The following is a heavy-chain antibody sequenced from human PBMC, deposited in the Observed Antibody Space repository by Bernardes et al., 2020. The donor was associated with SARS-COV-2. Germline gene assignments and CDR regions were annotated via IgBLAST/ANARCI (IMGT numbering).Heavy chain of an antibody. CDR3: ARRKSRSGWDLYGMDV. J-gene: IGHJ6*02. CDR2: ISLSGSYI. Sequence: GGDLRLSRAVSGFTLSIYAMNWVRPAPGQGVGWVSSISLSGSYIYYADPVKGRFTVSRDNAKNSLFLQMNSLKAEDTAVYYCARRKSRSGWDLYGMDVWGQGTTVTVSS. V-gene: IGHV3-21*01. D-gene: IGHD6-19*01. CDR1: GFTLSIYA.